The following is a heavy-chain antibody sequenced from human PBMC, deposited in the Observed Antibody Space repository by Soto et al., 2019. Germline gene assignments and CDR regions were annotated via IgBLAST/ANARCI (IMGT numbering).Heavy chain of an antibody. CDR3: ARKLAYGGGYTFDY. CDR2: SRDKAHSYTT. CDR1: AFTFSDHF. Sequence: EVQLGESWGGLVQPGGSLRLSCEVSAFTFSDHFIDWVRQAPGKGLEWVGRSRDKAHSYTTEYAAPVKGRFTISRDDSRKSLYLQMNRLNTEDTAVYYCARKLAYGGGYTFDYWGQGTLVTVSS. J-gene: IGHJ4*02. D-gene: IGHD2-21*01. V-gene: IGHV3-72*01.